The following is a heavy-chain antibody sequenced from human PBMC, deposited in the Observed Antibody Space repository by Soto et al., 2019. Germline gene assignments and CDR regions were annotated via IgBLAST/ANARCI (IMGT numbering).Heavy chain of an antibody. CDR1: GYTFTSYG. CDR3: ARGGRHDSSGYYLPFSGMDV. V-gene: IGHV1-18*01. D-gene: IGHD3-22*01. CDR2: ISAYNGNT. Sequence: QVQLVQSGTEVNKPGASVKVSCKASGYTFTSYGISWVRQAPGQGLEWMGWISAYNGNTNYAQKLQGRVTMTTDTSTSTAYMELRSLRSDDTAVYYCARGGRHDSSGYYLPFSGMDVWGQGTTVTVSS. J-gene: IGHJ6*02.